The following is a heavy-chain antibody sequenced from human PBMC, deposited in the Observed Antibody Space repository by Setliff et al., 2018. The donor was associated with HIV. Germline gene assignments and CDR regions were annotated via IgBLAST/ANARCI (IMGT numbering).Heavy chain of an antibody. CDR2: LYPSGNT. CDR3: TGARFTDGGSLYSFDS. J-gene: IGHJ4*02. D-gene: IGHD3-3*01. V-gene: IGHV4-4*07. CDR1: GGSITNHY. Sequence: PSETLSLTCSASGGSITNHYWSWVRQPPGKALEWIGLLYPSGNTNYNPSLESRLTISADRPNSQLSLKLTAVTAAVAAVYYFTGARFTDGGSLYSFDSWGQGVQVTVSS.